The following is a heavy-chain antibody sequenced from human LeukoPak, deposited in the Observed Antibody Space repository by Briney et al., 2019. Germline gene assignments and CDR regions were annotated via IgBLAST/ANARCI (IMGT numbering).Heavy chain of an antibody. CDR3: ARDQEGFDY. CDR1: GYTFTSYY. CDR2: IYPRDGST. Sequence: ASVKVSCKTSGYTFTSYYIHWVRQAPGQGLEWMGMIYPRDGSTSYAQKFQGRVTVTRDTSTSTVHMELSGLRSEDTAVYYCARDQEGFDYWGQGTLVTVSS. V-gene: IGHV1-46*01. J-gene: IGHJ4*02.